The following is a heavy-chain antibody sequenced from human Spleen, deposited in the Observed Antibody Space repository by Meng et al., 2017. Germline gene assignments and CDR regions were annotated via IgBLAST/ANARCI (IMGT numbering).Heavy chain of an antibody. D-gene: IGHD4-11*01. CDR2: INHRGNT. CDR1: GGSFRDYY. V-gene: IGHV4-34*01. Sequence: QMRLQQWAEGLLKPSVSLSLTCVVSGGSFRDYYWSWTRQPPGKGLEWIGEINHRGNTNYNSFLESRVTISVDTSQNSLSLKLSSVTAAGSAVYYCARGPTTVAHDFDYWGQGTLVTVSS. CDR3: ARGPTTVAHDFDY. J-gene: IGHJ4*02.